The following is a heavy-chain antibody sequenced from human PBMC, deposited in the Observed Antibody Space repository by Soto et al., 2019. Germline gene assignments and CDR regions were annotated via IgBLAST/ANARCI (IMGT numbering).Heavy chain of an antibody. J-gene: IGHJ1*01. D-gene: IGHD6-19*01. CDR2: INAGNGNT. V-gene: IGHV1-3*01. CDR1: GYTXTSYA. CDR3: AKGVPGIAVAGTGYFQH. Sequence: ASVKVSCKASGYTXTSYAMHWVRXAPGQRLEWMGWINAGNGNTKYSQKFQGRVTITRDTSASTAYMELSSLRSEDTAVYYCAKGVPGIAVAGTGYFQHWGQGTLVTVSS.